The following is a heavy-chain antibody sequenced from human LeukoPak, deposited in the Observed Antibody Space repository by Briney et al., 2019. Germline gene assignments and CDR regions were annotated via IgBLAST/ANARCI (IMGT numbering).Heavy chain of an antibody. D-gene: IGHD2-2*01. CDR3: ARETVVVPAAPWGYFDY. CDR1: GGTFSSYA. J-gene: IGHJ4*02. V-gene: IGHV1-69*06. CDR2: IIPIFGTA. Sequence: SVKVSCKASGGTFSSYAISWVRQAPGQGLEWMGGIIPIFGTANYAQKFQGRVTITADKSTSTAYMELSSLRSEDTAVYYCARETVVVPAAPWGYFDYWGQGTLVTVSS.